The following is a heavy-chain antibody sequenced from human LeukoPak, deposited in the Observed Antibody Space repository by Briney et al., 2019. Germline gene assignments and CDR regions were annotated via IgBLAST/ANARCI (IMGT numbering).Heavy chain of an antibody. CDR1: GFTFSSYA. D-gene: IGHD6-19*01. V-gene: IGHV3-23*01. Sequence: GGSLRPSCAASGFTFSSYAMSWVRQAPGKGLEWVSAISGSGGSTYYADSVKGRFTISRDNSKNTLYLQMNSLRAKDTAVYYCAKAYSSGWYYFDYWGQGTLVTVSS. J-gene: IGHJ4*02. CDR2: ISGSGGST. CDR3: AKAYSSGWYYFDY.